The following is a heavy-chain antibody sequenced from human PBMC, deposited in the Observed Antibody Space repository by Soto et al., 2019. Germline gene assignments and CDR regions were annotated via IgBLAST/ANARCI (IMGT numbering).Heavy chain of an antibody. CDR3: ARHSVPGYSSSWPVDGMDV. D-gene: IGHD6-13*01. Sequence: PGESLKISCKGSGYSFTSYWIGWVRQMPGKGLEWMGIIYPGDSDTRYSPSFQGQVTISADKSISTAYLQWSSLKASDTAMYYCARHSVPGYSSSWPVDGMDVWGQGTTVTVSS. CDR1: GYSFTSYW. V-gene: IGHV5-51*01. CDR2: IYPGDSDT. J-gene: IGHJ6*02.